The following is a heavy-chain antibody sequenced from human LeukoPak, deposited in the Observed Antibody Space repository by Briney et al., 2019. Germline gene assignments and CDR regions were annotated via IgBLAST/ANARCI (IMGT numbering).Heavy chain of an antibody. J-gene: IGHJ3*02. CDR2: ICGRGKTI. V-gene: IGHV3-48*03. Sequence: GGSLRLSCAASGFTFRGYEMNWVRQAPGKGLEWISYICGRGKTIYYADSVRGRFTISRDNSKNTVYLQLNSLRAEDTAVYYCARGGDTIGSIRSPFDIWGQGTMVTVSS. CDR3: ARGGDTIGSIRSPFDI. D-gene: IGHD3-22*01. CDR1: GFTFRGYE.